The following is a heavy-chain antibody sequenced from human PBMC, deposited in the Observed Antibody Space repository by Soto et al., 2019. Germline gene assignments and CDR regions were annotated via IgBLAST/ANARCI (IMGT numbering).Heavy chain of an antibody. J-gene: IGHJ3*02. D-gene: IGHD4-17*01. CDR1: GFIFSTYA. CDR2: ISSTGGST. Sequence: GGSLRLSCAASGFIFSTYAMNWVRQAPGQGLGWGSAISSTGGSTYYTDSVRGRFTISRDNSINTLYLQLSSLRTEDTAVYYCDHPRGYGVFDAVDIWGRGTIVTVS. V-gene: IGHV3-23*01. CDR3: DHPRGYGVFDAVDI.